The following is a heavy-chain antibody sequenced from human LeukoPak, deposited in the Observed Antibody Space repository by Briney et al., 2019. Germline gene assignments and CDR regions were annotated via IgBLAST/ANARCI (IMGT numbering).Heavy chain of an antibody. D-gene: IGHD3-3*01. J-gene: IGHJ4*02. Sequence: GGSLRLSCAASGFTFDDYGMSWVRQAPGKGLEWVSGINWNGGSTGYADSVKGRFTISRDNAKNSLYLQMNSLRAEDTAFYYCARVGKAEWLIGPHDWAFDYWGQGILVTVSS. CDR2: INWNGGST. CDR1: GFTFDDYG. V-gene: IGHV3-20*04. CDR3: ARVGKAEWLIGPHDWAFDY.